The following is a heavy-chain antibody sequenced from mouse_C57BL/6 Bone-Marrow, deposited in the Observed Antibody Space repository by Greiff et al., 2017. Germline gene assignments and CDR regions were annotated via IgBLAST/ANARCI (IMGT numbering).Heavy chain of an antibody. CDR1: GYTFTSYG. V-gene: IGHV1-81*01. CDR3: AKTAQVPLDY. CDR2: IYPRSGNT. Sequence: QVQLQQSGAELARPGASVKLSCKASGYTFTSYGISWVKQRTGQGLEWIGEIYPRSGNTHYNEKFKGKATLTADKSSSTAYMELRSLTSEDSAVYFCAKTAQVPLDYWGQGTTLTVPS. J-gene: IGHJ2*01. D-gene: IGHD3-2*02.